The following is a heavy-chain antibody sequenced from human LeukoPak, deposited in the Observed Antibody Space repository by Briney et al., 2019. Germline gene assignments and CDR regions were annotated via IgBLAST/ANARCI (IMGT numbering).Heavy chain of an antibody. CDR3: ARETTVVAYYFDY. Sequence: GASVKVSCKASGYTFTSYYMHWVRQAPGQGLEWMGIINPSGGNTNYAQKLQGRVTMTTDTSTSTAYMELRSLRSDDTAVYYCARETTVVAYYFDYWGQGTLVTVSS. D-gene: IGHD4-23*01. J-gene: IGHJ4*02. V-gene: IGHV1-46*01. CDR1: GYTFTSYY. CDR2: INPSGGNT.